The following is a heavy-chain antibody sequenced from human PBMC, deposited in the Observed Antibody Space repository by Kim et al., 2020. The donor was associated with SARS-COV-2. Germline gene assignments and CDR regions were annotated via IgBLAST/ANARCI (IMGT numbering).Heavy chain of an antibody. V-gene: IGHV3-30*02. Sequence: GRFTISRDNSKNTLYLQMNSLRAEDTAVYYCAKVGAPYCSGGSCYSHYFDYWGQGTLVTVSS. CDR3: AKVGAPYCSGGSCYSHYFDY. D-gene: IGHD2-15*01. J-gene: IGHJ4*02.